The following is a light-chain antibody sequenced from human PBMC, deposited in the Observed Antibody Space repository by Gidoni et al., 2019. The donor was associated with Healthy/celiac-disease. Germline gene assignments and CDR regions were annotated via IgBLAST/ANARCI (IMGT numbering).Light chain of an antibody. J-gene: IGKJ4*01. Sequence: EIVLTQSPATLSLSPGERATFSCRASQSVSSYLAWYQQKPGPAPRLLIYDASNRATGIPARFSGSGSGTDFTLTISSLEPEDFAVYYCQQRSNWPPLTFGGGTKVEIK. CDR3: QQRSNWPPLT. V-gene: IGKV3-11*01. CDR2: DAS. CDR1: QSVSSY.